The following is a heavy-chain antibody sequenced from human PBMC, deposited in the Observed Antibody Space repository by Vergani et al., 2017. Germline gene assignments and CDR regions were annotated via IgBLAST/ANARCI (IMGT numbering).Heavy chain of an antibody. CDR2: IYYSGST. V-gene: IGHV4-39*02. CDR1: GGSISSSSYY. Sequence: QLQLQESGPGLVKPSETLSLTCTVSGGSISSSSYYWGWIRQPPGKGLEWIGNIYYSGSTYYNPSLKSRVTISVDTSKNQFSLKLSSVTAADTAVYYCAREKGMYSSSWYIDYWGQGTLVTVSS. J-gene: IGHJ4*02. CDR3: AREKGMYSSSWYIDY. D-gene: IGHD6-13*01.